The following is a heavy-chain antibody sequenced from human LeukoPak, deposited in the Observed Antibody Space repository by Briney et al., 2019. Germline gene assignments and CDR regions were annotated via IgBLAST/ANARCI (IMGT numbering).Heavy chain of an antibody. D-gene: IGHD4-17*01. CDR2: IIPIFGSS. CDR1: GGTFSSSA. Sequence: SVKVSCKASGGTFSSSAISWVRQAPGQGLEWLGGIIPIFGSSNYAQNFQGRVTITADESTSTAYMELSSLRSEDTAVYYCASVTTVTTKGHGAFDVWGQGTMVTVSS. CDR3: ASVTTVTTKGHGAFDV. J-gene: IGHJ3*01. V-gene: IGHV1-69*13.